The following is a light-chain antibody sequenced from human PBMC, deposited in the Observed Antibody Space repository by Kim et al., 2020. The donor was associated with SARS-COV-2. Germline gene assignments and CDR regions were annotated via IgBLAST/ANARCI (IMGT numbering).Light chain of an antibody. CDR3: QSYDSSNRV. Sequence: GKTGTLSGTRSSGSIAMNYVQWYQQRPGSSPTPVIDEDNQRPSGVPDRFSGSIDSSSNSASLTISGLKTEDEADYYCQSYDSSNRVFGGGTQLTVL. J-gene: IGLJ3*02. CDR2: EDN. V-gene: IGLV6-57*01. CDR1: SGSIAMNY.